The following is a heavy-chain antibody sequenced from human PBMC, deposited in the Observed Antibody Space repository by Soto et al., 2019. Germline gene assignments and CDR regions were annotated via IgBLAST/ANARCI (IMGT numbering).Heavy chain of an antibody. CDR2: IYHSGST. V-gene: IGHV4-30-2*01. CDR1: GGSISSGGYS. J-gene: IGHJ5*02. CDR3: ARCGIAARRHQNWFDP. D-gene: IGHD6-6*01. Sequence: SETLSLTCAVSGGSISSGGYSWSWIRQPPGKGLEWIGYIYHSGSTYYNPSLKSRVTISVDRSKNQFSLKLSSVTAADTAVYYCARCGIAARRHQNWFDPWGQGTLVTVSS.